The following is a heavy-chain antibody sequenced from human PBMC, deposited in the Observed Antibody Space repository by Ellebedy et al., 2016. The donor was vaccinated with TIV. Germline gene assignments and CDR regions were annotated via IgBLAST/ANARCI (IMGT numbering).Heavy chain of an antibody. CDR1: GFNFSTYA. Sequence: PGGSLRLSCAAFGFNFSTYAMTWVRQAQGKGLEWVSAMSASGGNTYYADSVKGRFTISRDNSKNTVYLQMNSLRAEDTAVYYCVKRDGQNWGHGTLVTVSS. J-gene: IGHJ4*01. V-gene: IGHV3-23*01. CDR2: MSASGGNT. CDR3: VKRDGQN. D-gene: IGHD5-24*01.